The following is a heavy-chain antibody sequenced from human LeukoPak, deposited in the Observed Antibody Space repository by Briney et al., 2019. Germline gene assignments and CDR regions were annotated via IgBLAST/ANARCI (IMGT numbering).Heavy chain of an antibody. J-gene: IGHJ6*03. CDR1: GGSFSGYY. CDR3: ARRSRPSLRYCSSTSCRRDYYYYYMDV. Sequence: PSETLSLTCAVYGGSFSGYYWSWIRQPPGKGLEWIGEINHSGGTNYNPSLKSRVTISVDTSKNQFSLKLSSVTAADTAVYYCARRSRPSLRYCSSTSCRRDYYYYYMDVWGKGTTVTVSS. V-gene: IGHV4-34*01. D-gene: IGHD2-2*01. CDR2: INHSGGT.